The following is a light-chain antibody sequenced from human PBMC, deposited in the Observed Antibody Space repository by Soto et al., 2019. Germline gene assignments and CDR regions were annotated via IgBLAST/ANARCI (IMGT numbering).Light chain of an antibody. CDR3: QQRSNWPS. J-gene: IGKJ4*01. Sequence: IVLTQSPATLSLSAGERAILSCRASQSVSSYLAWYQQEPGQAPRLLIYDASNRATGIPARFSGSGSGTDFTLTISSLEPEDFAVYDCQQRSNWPSFGGGTKVDIK. CDR1: QSVSSY. CDR2: DAS. V-gene: IGKV3-11*01.